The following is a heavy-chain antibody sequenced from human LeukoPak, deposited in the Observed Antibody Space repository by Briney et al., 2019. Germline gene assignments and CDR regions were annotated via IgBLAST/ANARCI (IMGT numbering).Heavy chain of an antibody. Sequence: GASVKVSCKASGYTFTSYDINWVRQATGQGLEWMGWMNPNSGNTGYAQKFQGRVTMTRNTSISTAYMELSSLRSEDTAVYYCARGGYCSGRSCYSFLDYWGQGTLVTVSS. CDR1: GYTFTSYD. D-gene: IGHD2-15*01. CDR2: MNPNSGNT. V-gene: IGHV1-8*01. CDR3: ARGGYCSGRSCYSFLDY. J-gene: IGHJ4*02.